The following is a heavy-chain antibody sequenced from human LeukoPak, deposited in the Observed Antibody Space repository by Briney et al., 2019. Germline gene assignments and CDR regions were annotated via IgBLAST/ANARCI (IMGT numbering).Heavy chain of an antibody. D-gene: IGHD2-21*02. Sequence: SETLSLTCTVSGGSISSYYWSWIRQPPGKGLEWIGYIYYSGSTNYNPSLKSRVTISVDTSKNQFSLKLSSVTAADTAVYYCARVLAYCGGDCYYDYWGQGTLVTVSS. CDR3: ARVLAYCGGDCYYDY. CDR2: IYYSGST. CDR1: GGSISSYY. V-gene: IGHV4-59*12. J-gene: IGHJ4*02.